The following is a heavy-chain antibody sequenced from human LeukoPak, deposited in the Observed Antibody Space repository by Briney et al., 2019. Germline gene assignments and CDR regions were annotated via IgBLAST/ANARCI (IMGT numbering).Heavy chain of an antibody. V-gene: IGHV3-30*04. D-gene: IGHD3-10*01. J-gene: IGHJ4*02. CDR2: ISYDGSNK. CDR3: ARGSHGSGGIDY. CDR1: GFTFSSYA. Sequence: SGGSLRLSCAASGFTFSSYAMHWVRQAPGKGLEWVAVISYDGSNKYYAGSVKGRFTISRDNSKNTLYLQMNSLRAEDTAVYYCARGSHGSGGIDYWGQGTLVTVSS.